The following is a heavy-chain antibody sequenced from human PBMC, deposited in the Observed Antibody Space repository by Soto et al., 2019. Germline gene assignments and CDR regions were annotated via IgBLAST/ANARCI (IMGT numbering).Heavy chain of an antibody. V-gene: IGHV3-30-3*01. D-gene: IGHD3-3*01. Sequence: ESGGGVVQPGRSLRLSCAASGFTFSSYAMHWVRQAPGKGLEWVAVISYDGSNKYYADSVKGRFTISRDNSKNTLYLQMNSLRAEDTAVYYCAREIERGVIPHGMDVWGQGTTVTVSS. CDR1: GFTFSSYA. CDR2: ISYDGSNK. J-gene: IGHJ6*02. CDR3: AREIERGVIPHGMDV.